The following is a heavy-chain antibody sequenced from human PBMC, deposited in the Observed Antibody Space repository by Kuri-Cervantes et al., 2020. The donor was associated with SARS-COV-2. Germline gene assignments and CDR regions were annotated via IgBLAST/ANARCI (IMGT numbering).Heavy chain of an antibody. J-gene: IGHJ4*02. V-gene: IGHV3-49*04. CDR1: GFTFGDYA. Sequence: GECLKISCTASGFTFGDYAMSWVRQAPGKGLEWVGFIRSKAYGGTTEYAASVKGRFTISRDDSKSIAYLQMNSLKTEDTDVYYCTRLDFWRGYYIESWGQGTLVTVSS. CDR2: IRSKAYGGTT. D-gene: IGHD3-3*01. CDR3: TRLDFWRGYYIES.